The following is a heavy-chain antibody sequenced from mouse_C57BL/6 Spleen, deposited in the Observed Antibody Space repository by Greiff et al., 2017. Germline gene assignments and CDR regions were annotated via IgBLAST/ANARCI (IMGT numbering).Heavy chain of an antibody. J-gene: IGHJ2*01. CDR1: GYSFTGYY. Sequence: VQLKQSGPELVKPGASVKISCKASGYSFTGYYMNWVKQSPEKSLEWIGEINPSTGGTTYNQKFKAKATLTVDKSSSTAYMQRKSLTSEDSAVYYWARTDLITTVVAPLDYWGQGTTLTVSS. D-gene: IGHD1-1*01. V-gene: IGHV1-42*01. CDR2: INPSTGGT. CDR3: ARTDLITTVVAPLDY.